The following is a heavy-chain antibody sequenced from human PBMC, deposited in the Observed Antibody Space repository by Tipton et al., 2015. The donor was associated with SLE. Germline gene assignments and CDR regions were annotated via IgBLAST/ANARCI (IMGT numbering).Heavy chain of an antibody. Sequence: LRLSCTVSGGSITNRHHYWGWIRQPPGKGLEWIGSIYYSGTSYYNPPLESRVTISVDTSKNQFSLKLSSVTAADTAIYYCARESGDLWGQGTLVTVSS. CDR3: ARESGDL. D-gene: IGHD1-26*01. J-gene: IGHJ5*02. CDR2: IYYSGTS. CDR1: GGSITNRHHY. V-gene: IGHV4-39*07.